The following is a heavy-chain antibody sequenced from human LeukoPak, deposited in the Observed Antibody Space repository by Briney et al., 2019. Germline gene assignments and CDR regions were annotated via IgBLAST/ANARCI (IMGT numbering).Heavy chain of an antibody. V-gene: IGHV1-46*01. CDR1: GYTFTSYD. Sequence: ASVKVSCKASGYTFTSYDINWVRQATGQGLEWMGIINPSGGSTSYAQKFQGRVTMTRDMSTSTVYMELSSLRSEDTAVYYCARGGLSEPGTTGYWGQGTLVTVSS. CDR3: ARGGLSEPGTTGY. CDR2: INPSGGST. J-gene: IGHJ4*02. D-gene: IGHD1-7*01.